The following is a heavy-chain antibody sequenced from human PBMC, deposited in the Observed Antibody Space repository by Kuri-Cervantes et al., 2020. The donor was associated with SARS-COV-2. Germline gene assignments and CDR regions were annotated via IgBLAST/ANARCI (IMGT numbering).Heavy chain of an antibody. CDR3: ARLASSRGTREFVY. CDR2: IYHSGST. V-gene: IGHV4-38-2*01. J-gene: IGHJ4*02. Sequence: SETLSLTCAVSGYSISSGYYWCWLRQPPGKGLWWIGSIYHSGSTYYNPSLKSRVTISVDTSKNQFSLKLSSVTAADTAVYYCARLASSRGTREFVYWGQGTLVTVSS. D-gene: IGHD2-8*01. CDR1: GYSISSGYY.